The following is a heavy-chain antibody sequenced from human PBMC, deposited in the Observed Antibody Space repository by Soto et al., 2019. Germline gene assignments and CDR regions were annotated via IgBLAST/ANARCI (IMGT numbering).Heavy chain of an antibody. J-gene: IGHJ6*02. CDR2: ISAYNGNT. V-gene: IGHV1-18*01. CDR3: ARDLYKGSGSYFPDYYYYGMDV. Sequence: QGQLVQSGAEVKKPGASVKVSCKASGYTFTSYGISWVRQAPGQGLEWMGWISAYNGNTNYAQKLQGRVTMTTDTSTSTAYMELRSLRSDDTAVYYCARDLYKGSGSYFPDYYYYGMDVWGRGTTVTVSS. CDR1: GYTFTSYG. D-gene: IGHD3-10*01.